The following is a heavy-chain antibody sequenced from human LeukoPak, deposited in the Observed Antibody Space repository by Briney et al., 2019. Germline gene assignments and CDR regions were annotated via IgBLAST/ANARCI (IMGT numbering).Heavy chain of an antibody. CDR3: ASIAAAGLFRGDYFDY. CDR1: GFTFSSYS. J-gene: IGHJ4*02. Sequence: GGSLRLSCAASGFTFSSYSMNWVRQAPGKGLEWVSSISSSSSYIYYADPVKGRFTISRDNAKNSLYLQMNSLRAEDTAVYYCASIAAAGLFRGDYFDYWGQGTLVTVSS. V-gene: IGHV3-21*01. CDR2: ISSSSSYI. D-gene: IGHD6-13*01.